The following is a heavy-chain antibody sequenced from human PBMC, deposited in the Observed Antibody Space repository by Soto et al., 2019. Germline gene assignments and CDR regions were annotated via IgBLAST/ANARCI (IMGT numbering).Heavy chain of an antibody. D-gene: IGHD5-12*01. Sequence: GGSLRLSCAASCFTFGSNWMSWVRHAPGKGLEWVANIKRDGSEKYYVDSVKGRFTISRDNAKNTLYLQMNSLRADDTAVYYCASLEWESSGYADYWGQGTQVTVSS. CDR1: CFTFGSNW. V-gene: IGHV3-7*03. CDR3: ASLEWESSGYADY. J-gene: IGHJ4*02. CDR2: IKRDGSEK.